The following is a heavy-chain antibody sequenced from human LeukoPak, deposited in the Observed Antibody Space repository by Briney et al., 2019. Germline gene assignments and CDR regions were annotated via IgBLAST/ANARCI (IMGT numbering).Heavy chain of an antibody. D-gene: IGHD1-26*01. CDR2: ISYSGST. CDR3: ARDSPGSYYFDY. CDR1: GGSISSGGYL. Sequence: PSETLSLTCAVSGGSISSGGYLWSWIRQHPGKGLECIGHISYSGSTYYTPSLKSRVTISVDKSKNQFSLKLSSVTAADTAVYYCARDSPGSYYFDYWGQGTLVTVSS. J-gene: IGHJ4*02. V-gene: IGHV4-31*11.